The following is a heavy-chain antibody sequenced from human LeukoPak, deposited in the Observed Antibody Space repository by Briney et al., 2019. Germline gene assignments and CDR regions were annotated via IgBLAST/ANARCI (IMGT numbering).Heavy chain of an antibody. D-gene: IGHD4-17*01. CDR2: FDPEDSET. Sequence: ASVKVSCKVSGYTLTELSMHWVRQAPGKGLEWMGGFDPEDSETIYAQKFQGRVTMTEDTSTDTAYMELSSLRSEDTAVYYCATLLLNDYGNYYLDYWGQGTLVTVSS. CDR3: ATLLLNDYGNYYLDY. V-gene: IGHV1-24*01. CDR1: GYTLTELS. J-gene: IGHJ4*02.